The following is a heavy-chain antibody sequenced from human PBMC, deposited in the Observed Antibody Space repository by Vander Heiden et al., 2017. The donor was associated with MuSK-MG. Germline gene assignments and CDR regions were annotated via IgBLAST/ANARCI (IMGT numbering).Heavy chain of an antibody. CDR2: IRSDVTYK. Sequence: QVQLVESGGGVVPPGGSLRLSCVASGFTFSGYGMHWVRQAPGKGLEWVAFIRSDVTYKYYADSVKGRFTISRDNSKNTLYLQMSSLRPEDTALYYCAKESMSPFDYWGQGTLVTVSS. CDR3: AKESMSPFDY. CDR1: GFTFSGYG. J-gene: IGHJ4*02. V-gene: IGHV3-30*02.